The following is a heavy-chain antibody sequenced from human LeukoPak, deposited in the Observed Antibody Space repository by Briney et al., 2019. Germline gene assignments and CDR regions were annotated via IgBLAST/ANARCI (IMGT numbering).Heavy chain of an antibody. V-gene: IGHV3-30*02. Sequence: PGGSLRLSCAASGFTFSSYGMHWVRQAPGKGLEWVAVIWYDGSNKYYADSVKGRFTISRDNSKNTLYLQMNSLRAEDTAVYYCAKRSDSSSWYGDAFDIWGQGTMVTVSS. D-gene: IGHD6-13*01. CDR2: IWYDGSNK. CDR3: AKRSDSSSWYGDAFDI. J-gene: IGHJ3*02. CDR1: GFTFSSYG.